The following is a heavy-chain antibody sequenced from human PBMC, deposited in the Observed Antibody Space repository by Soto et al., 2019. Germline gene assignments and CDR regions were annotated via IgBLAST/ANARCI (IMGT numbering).Heavy chain of an antibody. D-gene: IGHD2-2*01. CDR2: INPNSGAT. Sequence: ASVKVSCEASGYTFTDYYIHWVRQAPGQGLEWMGWINPNSGATNYAQKFQGRVTMTRDTSISTAHMELSRLRSDDTAVYYCARDLVAAAISFYGYDDWGQGTMVTVSS. V-gene: IGHV1-2*02. CDR1: GYTFTDYY. J-gene: IGHJ4*01. CDR3: ARDLVAAAISFYGYDD.